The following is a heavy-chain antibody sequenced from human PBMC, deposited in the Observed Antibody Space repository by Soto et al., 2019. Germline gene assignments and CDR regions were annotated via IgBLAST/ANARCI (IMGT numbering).Heavy chain of an antibody. CDR2: ISNSGTYT. D-gene: IGHD3-10*02. CDR3: ARSGDNYNVLDY. Sequence: GASLTLSCAASGFTVSDYNMSCISQDPGKGLEWLSYISNSGTYTRYADSVKGRFSISRDNAKNSLYLQINSLRGEDTATYYCARSGDNYNVLDYWGQGT. V-gene: IGHV3-11*06. J-gene: IGHJ4*02. CDR1: GFTVSDYN.